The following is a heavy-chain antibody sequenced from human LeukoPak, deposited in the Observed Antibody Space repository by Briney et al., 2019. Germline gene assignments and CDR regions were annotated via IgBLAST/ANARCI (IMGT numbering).Heavy chain of an antibody. CDR3: ARAVRIVVVVAAQTYFDY. Sequence: ASVKVSCKASGYTFTSYDINWVRQATGQGLEWMGWMNPNSGNTGYAQKFQGRVTMTRNTSISTAYMELSSLRSEDTAVYYCARAVRIVVVVAAQTYFDYWGQGTLVTVSS. V-gene: IGHV1-8*01. D-gene: IGHD2-15*01. CDR1: GYTFTSYD. J-gene: IGHJ4*02. CDR2: MNPNSGNT.